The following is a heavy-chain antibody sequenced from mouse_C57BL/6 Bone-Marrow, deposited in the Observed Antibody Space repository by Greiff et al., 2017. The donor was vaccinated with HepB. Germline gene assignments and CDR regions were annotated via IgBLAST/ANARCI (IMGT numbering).Heavy chain of an antibody. V-gene: IGHV5-4*01. J-gene: IGHJ1*03. D-gene: IGHD1-1*01. CDR3: AREGGYGSSHWYFDV. Sequence: EVQGVESGGGLVKPGGSLKLSCAASGFTFSSYAMSWVRQTPEKRLEWVATISDGGSYTYYPDNVKGRFTISRDNAKNNLYLQMSHLKSEDTAMYYCAREGGYGSSHWYFDVWGTGTTVTVSS. CDR2: ISDGGSYT. CDR1: GFTFSSYA.